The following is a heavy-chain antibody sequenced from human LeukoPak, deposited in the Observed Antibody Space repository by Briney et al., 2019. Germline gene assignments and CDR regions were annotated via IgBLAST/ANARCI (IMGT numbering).Heavy chain of an antibody. CDR2: INSDGSST. Sequence: PGGSLRLSCAASGFTFSSYWMHWVRQAPGKGLVWVSRINSDGSSTTYADSVKGQFTISRDNAKNTLYLQLNSLRAEDTAVYYCARASCGGDCFSAFDIWGQGTMVTVSS. J-gene: IGHJ3*02. CDR3: ARASCGGDCFSAFDI. D-gene: IGHD2-21*02. CDR1: GFTFSSYW. V-gene: IGHV3-74*01.